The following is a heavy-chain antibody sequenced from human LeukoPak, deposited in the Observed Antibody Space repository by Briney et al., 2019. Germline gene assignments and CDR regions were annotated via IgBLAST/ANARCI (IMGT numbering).Heavy chain of an antibody. Sequence: GGPLRLSCAASGFTFSSYGMHWVRQAPGKGLEWVAFIRYDGSNKYYADSVKGRFTISRDNSKNTLYLQMNSLRAEDTAVYYCAKEGSGSFHFDYWGQGTLVTVSS. V-gene: IGHV3-30*02. J-gene: IGHJ4*02. CDR1: GFTFSSYG. CDR3: AKEGSGSFHFDY. D-gene: IGHD1-26*01. CDR2: IRYDGSNK.